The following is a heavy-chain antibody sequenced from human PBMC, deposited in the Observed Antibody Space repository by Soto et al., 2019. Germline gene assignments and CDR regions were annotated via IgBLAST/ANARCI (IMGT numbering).Heavy chain of an antibody. V-gene: IGHV5-10-1*01. D-gene: IGHD3-10*01. CDR3: ASDSYWASGNYFNYYSYGIGV. J-gene: IGHJ6*02. Sequence: GESLKISCKGSGYSFTNYWITWVRQMPGKGLEWLGRVDPTDSYSNYSPSFQGHVTISADKSISTAYLQWSSLKASDTAMYYCASDSYWASGNYFNYYSYGIGVWGQETTVSISS. CDR2: VDPTDSYS. CDR1: GYSFTNYW.